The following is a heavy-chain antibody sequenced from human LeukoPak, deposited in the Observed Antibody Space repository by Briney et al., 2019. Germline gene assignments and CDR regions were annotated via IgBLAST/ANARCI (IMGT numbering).Heavy chain of an antibody. CDR1: GGSMSSYY. J-gene: IGHJ4*02. D-gene: IGHD1-26*01. CDR3: ARQPYMLGAYYFDY. CDR2: IFYSGST. Sequence: SETLSLTCTVSGGSMSSYYWSWIRQPPGKGLEWIGYIFYSGSTNYNPSLKSRVTLSVDTSKNQSSLKLSSVTAADTAVYYCARQPYMLGAYYFDYWGQGTLVTVSS. V-gene: IGHV4-59*08.